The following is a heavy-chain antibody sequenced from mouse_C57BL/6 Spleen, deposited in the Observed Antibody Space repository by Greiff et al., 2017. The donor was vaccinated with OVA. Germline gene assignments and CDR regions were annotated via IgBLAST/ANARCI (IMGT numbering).Heavy chain of an antibody. CDR3: ARGVYDGPYYYAMDY. CDR1: GYTFTSYW. J-gene: IGHJ4*01. CDR2: IDPSDSYT. D-gene: IGHD2-3*01. V-gene: IGHV1-69*01. Sequence: QVQLQQPGAELVMPGASVKLSCKASGYTFTSYWMHWVKQRPGQGLEWIGEIDPSDSYTNYNQKFKGKSTLTVDKSSSTAYMQLSSLTSEDSAVYYCARGVYDGPYYYAMDYWGQGTSVTVSS.